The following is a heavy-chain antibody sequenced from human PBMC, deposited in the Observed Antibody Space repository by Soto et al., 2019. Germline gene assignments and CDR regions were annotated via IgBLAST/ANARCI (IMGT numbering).Heavy chain of an antibody. CDR1: GYPFTRYS. J-gene: IGHJ6*02. CDR3: ARASLTIFGAPYGMDV. CDR2: ISGYNGDT. V-gene: IGHV1-18*04. D-gene: IGHD3-3*01. Sequence: AASVKVSCKASGYPFTRYSIRWVRQATGQGLEWMGWISGYNGDTEYSKNFQGRLTMTIDTSTTTASMELRSLRSDDTAVYYCARASLTIFGAPYGMDVWGQGTSVTVSS.